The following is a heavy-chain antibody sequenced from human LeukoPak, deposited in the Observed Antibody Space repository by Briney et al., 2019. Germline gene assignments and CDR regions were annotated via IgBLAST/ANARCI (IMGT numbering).Heavy chain of an antibody. Sequence: SLRPSCAASGFTFSDYYMSWIRQAPGKGLEWVSYISSSGSTIYYADSVKGRFTISRDNAKNSLYLQMNGLRAGDTAVYGCACTSGTGSWNNYAFDIWGQGTMVTVSS. CDR1: GFTFSDYY. CDR3: ACTSGTGSWNNYAFDI. V-gene: IGHV3-11*01. D-gene: IGHD6-13*01. CDR2: ISSSGSTI. J-gene: IGHJ3*02.